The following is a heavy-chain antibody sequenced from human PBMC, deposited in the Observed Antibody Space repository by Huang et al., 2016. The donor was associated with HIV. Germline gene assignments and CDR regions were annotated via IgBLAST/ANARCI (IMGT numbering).Heavy chain of an antibody. CDR3: TKGHYYDTNGYVAFDI. D-gene: IGHD3-22*01. CDR1: RFSFSKFA. V-gene: IGHV3-30*18. CDR2: ITYDGSSK. J-gene: IGHJ3*02. Sequence: QVQLVESGGGVVRPGRSLRLSCAASRFSFSKFAMHWVRHAPGKGLEWIAVITYDGSSKHHADSVTGRLTISRDNSNNTLYLQMNSLTVEDTAVYYCTKGHYYDTNGYVAFDIWGQGTMVTVSS.